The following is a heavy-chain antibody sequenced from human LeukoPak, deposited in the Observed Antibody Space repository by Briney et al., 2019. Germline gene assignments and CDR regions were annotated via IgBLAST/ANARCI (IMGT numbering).Heavy chain of an antibody. CDR1: GFTLKTYS. J-gene: IGHJ4*02. CDR3: ATYRQVLLPFES. CDR2: IFPSGGEI. D-gene: IGHD2-8*02. Sequence: GGSLRLSCAASGFTLKTYSMNWVRQPPGKGLEWVSSIFPSGGEIHYADSVRGRFTISRDNSKSTLSLQMNSLRAEDTAIYYCATYRQVLLPFESWGQGTLVTVSS. V-gene: IGHV3-23*01.